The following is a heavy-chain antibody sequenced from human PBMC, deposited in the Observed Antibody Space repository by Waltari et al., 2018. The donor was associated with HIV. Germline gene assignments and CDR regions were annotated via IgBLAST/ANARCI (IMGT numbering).Heavy chain of an antibody. Sequence: QVQLVQSGAEVKKPGASVKVSCNASGYTFTSYAMHWVRQAPGQRLEWMGWINAGNGNTKYSQKFQGRVTITRDTSASTAYMELSSLRSEDTAVYYCARSHCSSTSCYTGHYYGMDVWGQGTTVTVSS. D-gene: IGHD2-2*02. CDR3: ARSHCSSTSCYTGHYYGMDV. CDR1: GYTFTSYA. CDR2: INAGNGNT. V-gene: IGHV1-3*01. J-gene: IGHJ6*02.